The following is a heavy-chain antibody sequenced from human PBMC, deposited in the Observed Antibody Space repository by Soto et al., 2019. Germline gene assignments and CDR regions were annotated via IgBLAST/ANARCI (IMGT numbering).Heavy chain of an antibody. Sequence: GGSLRLSCAASGFTFSSYGIHFFRHSPCKGLEWVAVISYDGSNKYYADSVKGRFTISRDNSKNTLYLQMNSLRAEDTAVYYCAKDRNEYYYDSSGSVWFDPWGQGTLVTVSS. CDR1: GFTFSSYG. J-gene: IGHJ5*02. CDR2: ISYDGSNK. D-gene: IGHD3-22*01. CDR3: AKDRNEYYYDSSGSVWFDP. V-gene: IGHV3-30*18.